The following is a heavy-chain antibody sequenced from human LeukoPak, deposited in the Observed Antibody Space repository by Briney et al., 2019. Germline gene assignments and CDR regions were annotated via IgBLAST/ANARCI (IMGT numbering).Heavy chain of an antibody. CDR1: GFTFSSYA. CDR2: ISGSGGST. D-gene: IGHD2-8*01. Sequence: GGSLRLSCAASGFTFSSYAMSWVRQAPGRWLEWVSAISGSGGSTYYADSVKGRFTISRKNSKNLLKLKMNGLRTEDSAIYYCAKDRFEMAFDYWGQGTLVTVSS. V-gene: IGHV3-23*01. J-gene: IGHJ4*02. CDR3: AKDRFEMAFDY.